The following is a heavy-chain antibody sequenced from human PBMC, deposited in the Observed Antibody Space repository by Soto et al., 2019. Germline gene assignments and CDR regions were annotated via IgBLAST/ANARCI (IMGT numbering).Heavy chain of an antibody. CDR2: ISSISSYI. Sequence: GGSLRLSCAASGFTFSSYSMNWVRQAPGKGRELVSSISSISSYIYYTDSVKGRFTISRDNAKNSLYPQMNSLRAEDTAVYYCARNPSRYYYDSSGYYSTLDYWGQGTLVTVSS. CDR3: ARNPSRYYYDSSGYYSTLDY. J-gene: IGHJ4*02. V-gene: IGHV3-21*01. D-gene: IGHD3-22*01. CDR1: GFTFSSYS.